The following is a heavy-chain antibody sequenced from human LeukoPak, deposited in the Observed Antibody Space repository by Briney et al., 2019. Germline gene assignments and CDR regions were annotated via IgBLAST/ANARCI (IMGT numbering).Heavy chain of an antibody. V-gene: IGHV5-51*01. J-gene: IGHJ4*02. CDR1: GYIFTGYY. Sequence: GASVKVFWKASGYIFTGYYMQWVRQAPGQGLELMGIISPGDSDTRYSPSFQGQVTISADKSISTAYLQWSSLKASDTAMYYCARRGSTWNFDYWGQGTLVTVSS. CDR3: ARRGSTWNFDY. CDR2: ISPGDSDT. D-gene: IGHD3-16*01.